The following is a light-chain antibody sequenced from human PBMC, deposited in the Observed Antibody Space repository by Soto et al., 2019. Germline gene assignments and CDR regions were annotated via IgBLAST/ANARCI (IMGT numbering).Light chain of an antibody. J-gene: IGLJ3*02. CDR3: SSYTTSSTQV. CDR2: DVS. CDR1: SSDVGYYNY. V-gene: IGLV2-14*01. Sequence: QSALTQPASVSGSPGQSITISCTGTSSDVGYYNYVYWYQHHPGKVPKLINYDVSNRPSGASNRFCGSKSGNTASLTISGLQAEDEADYYCSSYTTSSTQVFGGGTKLTVL.